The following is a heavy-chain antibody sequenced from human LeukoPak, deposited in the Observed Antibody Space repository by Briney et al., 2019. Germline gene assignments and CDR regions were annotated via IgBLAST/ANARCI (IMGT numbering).Heavy chain of an antibody. D-gene: IGHD1-26*01. V-gene: IGHV3-30-3*01. J-gene: IGHJ4*02. CDR3: AKAPGATHFDY. CDR2: ISYDGSNK. CDR1: GFTFSSYA. Sequence: PGGSLRLSCAASGFTFSSYAMHWVRQAPGKELEWVAVISYDGSNKYYADSVKGRFTICRDNSENTLYLQMNSLSAEDTAVYYCAKAPGATHFDYWGQGTLVTVSS.